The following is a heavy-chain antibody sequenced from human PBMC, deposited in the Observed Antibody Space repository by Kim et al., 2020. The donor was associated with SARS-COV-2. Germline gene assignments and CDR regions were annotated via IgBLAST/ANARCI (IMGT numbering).Heavy chain of an antibody. J-gene: IGHJ4*02. Sequence: YYADSVMGRFTTSRDNSKNTQYLQMNSLRAEDTAFYYCAQDSPYSDNGACWGQGTLVTVSS. CDR3: AQDSPYSDNGAC. D-gene: IGHD4-4*01. V-gene: IGHV3-23*01.